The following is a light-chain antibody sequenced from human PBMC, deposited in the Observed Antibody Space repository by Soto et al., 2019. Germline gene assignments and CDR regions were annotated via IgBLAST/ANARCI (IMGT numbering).Light chain of an antibody. CDR2: GAS. Sequence: QVTQFPSSLSASVGDRVTITCRPSQGIRNDLGWYQQKPGKAPKLLIYGASNLQTGVPSRFRGSGSGTDFTLTISRLQPQDVGTYYCLQEYSHPLIFGGGTKVEIK. CDR3: LQEYSHPLI. J-gene: IGKJ4*01. CDR1: QGIRND. V-gene: IGKV1-6*01.